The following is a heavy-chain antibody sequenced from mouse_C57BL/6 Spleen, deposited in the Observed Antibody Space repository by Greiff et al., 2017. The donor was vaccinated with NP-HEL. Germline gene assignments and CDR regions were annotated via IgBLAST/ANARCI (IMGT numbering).Heavy chain of an antibody. Sequence: LKESGAELVRPGSSVKLSCKDSYFAFMTSAMHWVKQRPGHGLEWIGSFTMYSDATEYSENFKGKATLTANTSSSTAYMELSSLTSEDSAVYYCARGIDGYSGGFAYWGQGTLVTVSA. J-gene: IGHJ3*01. V-gene: IGHV1-49*01. CDR2: FTMYSDAT. CDR1: YFAFMTSA. D-gene: IGHD2-3*01. CDR3: ARGIDGYSGGFAY.